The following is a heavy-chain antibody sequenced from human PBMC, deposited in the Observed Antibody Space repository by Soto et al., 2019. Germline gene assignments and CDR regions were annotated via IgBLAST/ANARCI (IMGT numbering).Heavy chain of an antibody. CDR3: ARFAPRQMDV. CDR1: GYTFTNYG. Sequence: SVKVSCKASGYTFTNYGITWVRQAPGQGLEWMGRIIPILGKANYTQKFQGRVTITADKSTSTAYMELSSLRSEDTAVYYCARFAPRQMDVWGKGTTVTVSS. CDR2: IIPILGKA. V-gene: IGHV1-69*04. J-gene: IGHJ6*04.